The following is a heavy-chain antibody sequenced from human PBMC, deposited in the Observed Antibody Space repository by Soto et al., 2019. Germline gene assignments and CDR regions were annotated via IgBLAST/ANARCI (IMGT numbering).Heavy chain of an antibody. J-gene: IGHJ3*02. D-gene: IGHD3-22*01. V-gene: IGHV4-39*01. Sequence: QLQLQESGPGLVKPSETLSLTCTVSGGSISSSSYYWGWIRQPPGKGLEWIGSIYYSGSTYYNPSLKSRVTISVDTSKNQFSLKLSSVTAADTAVYYCARQKYYYDSSGGAFDIWGQGTMVTVSS. CDR3: ARQKYYYDSSGGAFDI. CDR1: GGSISSSSYY. CDR2: IYYSGST.